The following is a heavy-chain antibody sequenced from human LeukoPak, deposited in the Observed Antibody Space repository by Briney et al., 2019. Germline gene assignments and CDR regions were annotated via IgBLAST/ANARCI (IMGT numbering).Heavy chain of an antibody. Sequence: GGSLRLSCAASGFTFSSYAMSWVRQAPGKGLEWVSAISGSGGSTYYADSVKGRFTISRDNSKNTLYLQMNSLRAEDTAVYYRARETTCIAAAETYYYYGMDVWGQGTTVTVSS. D-gene: IGHD6-13*01. CDR1: GFTFSSYA. CDR3: ARETTCIAAAETYYYYGMDV. CDR2: ISGSGGST. V-gene: IGHV3-23*01. J-gene: IGHJ6*02.